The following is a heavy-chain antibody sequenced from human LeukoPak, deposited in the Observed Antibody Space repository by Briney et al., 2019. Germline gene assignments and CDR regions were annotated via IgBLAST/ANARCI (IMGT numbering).Heavy chain of an antibody. Sequence: SETLSLTCTVSGGSISNYYWSWIRQPTGEGLEWIGFISCTGSTNYNPSLKSRVTVSVDTSKNQFSLKVTSVTAADTAVYYCARTIKSGNYYWFDPWGQGTLVTVSS. J-gene: IGHJ5*02. D-gene: IGHD1-26*01. CDR1: GGSISNYY. CDR2: ISCTGST. V-gene: IGHV4-59*01. CDR3: ARTIKSGNYYWFDP.